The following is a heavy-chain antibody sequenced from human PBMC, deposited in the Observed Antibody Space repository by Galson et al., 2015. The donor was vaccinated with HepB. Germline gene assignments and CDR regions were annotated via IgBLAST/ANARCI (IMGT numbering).Heavy chain of an antibody. CDR1: GFTFSSYD. J-gene: IGHJ4*02. D-gene: IGHD3-10*01. V-gene: IGHV3-13*05. CDR3: ARDFGRSVTMVRGVIGY. Sequence: SLRLSCAASGFTFSSYDMHWVRQATGKGLEWVSAIGTAGDPYYPGSVKGRSTISRENAKNSLYLQMNSLRAGDTAVYYCARDFGRSVTMVRGVIGYWGQGTLVTVSS. CDR2: IGTAGDP.